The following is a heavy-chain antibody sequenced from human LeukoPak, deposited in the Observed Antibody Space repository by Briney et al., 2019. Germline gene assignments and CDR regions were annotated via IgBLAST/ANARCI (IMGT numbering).Heavy chain of an antibody. Sequence: PSETLSLTCTVSGGSISSYYWSWIRQPPGKGLEWIGYIYYSGSTNYNPSLKSRVTISVKTSKNQFSLKLRSVTAADTAVYYCAREFGSSYDSSEAFDYWGQGTLVTVSS. J-gene: IGHJ4*02. CDR2: IYYSGST. D-gene: IGHD3-22*01. CDR1: GGSISSYY. CDR3: AREFGSSYDSSEAFDY. V-gene: IGHV4-59*01.